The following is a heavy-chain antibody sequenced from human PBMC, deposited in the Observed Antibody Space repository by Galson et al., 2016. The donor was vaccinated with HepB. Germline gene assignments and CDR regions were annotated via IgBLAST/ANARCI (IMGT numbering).Heavy chain of an antibody. Sequence: ETLSLTCTVSGVSISSYYWTWIRQPAGKGLEWIGRFYISGSTNFNPSLKNNPALKSRVSMSVDTSKNQFSLELSSVTAADTAVYYCAREFPTLQFDSWGQGTLVTVSS. J-gene: IGHJ4*02. V-gene: IGHV4-4*07. CDR2: FYISGST. CDR1: GVSISSYY. CDR3: AREFPTLQFDS.